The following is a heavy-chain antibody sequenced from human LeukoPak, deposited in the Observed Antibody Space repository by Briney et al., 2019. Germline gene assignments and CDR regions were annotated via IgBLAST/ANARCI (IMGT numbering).Heavy chain of an antibody. CDR2: ITWNRDNI. J-gene: IGHJ6*02. D-gene: IGHD3-22*01. V-gene: IGHV3-9*01. Sequence: GRSLRLSCAASGFTFSSYAMHWVRQAPGKGLEWVSGITWNRDNIGYGDSVKGRFTISRDNVKNVLYLQMTSLRPEDTALYYCAKDLSSAITSALVLDVWGQGTTVIVSS. CDR1: GFTFSSYA. CDR3: AKDLSSAITSALVLDV.